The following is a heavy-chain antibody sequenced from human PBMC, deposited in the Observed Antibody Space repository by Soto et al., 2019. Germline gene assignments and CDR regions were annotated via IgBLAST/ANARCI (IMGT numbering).Heavy chain of an antibody. CDR1: GGSMSSGCYY. Sequence: SETLSLTCTVSGGSMSSGCYYWSWIRQHPGKGLEWIGYIYYSGNTNYNPSLKSRVTISVDTSKNQFSLKLSSVTAADTAVYYCARSRLGLFDYWGQGTQVTVSS. CDR2: IYYSGNT. CDR3: ARSRLGLFDY. J-gene: IGHJ4*02. V-gene: IGHV4-61*01. D-gene: IGHD3-16*01.